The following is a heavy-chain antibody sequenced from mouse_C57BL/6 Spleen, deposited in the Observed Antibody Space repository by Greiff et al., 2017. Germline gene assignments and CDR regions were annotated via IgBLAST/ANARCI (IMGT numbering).Heavy chain of an antibody. CDR1: GFTFSSYA. CDR3: ARDGYYSNAMDY. Sequence: EVKVVESGGGLVKPGGSLKLSCAASGFTFSSYAMSWVRQTPEKRLEWVATISDGGSYTYYPDNVKGRFTISRDNAKNNLYLQMSHLKSEDTAMYYCARDGYYSNAMDYWGQGTSVTVSS. J-gene: IGHJ4*01. CDR2: ISDGGSYT. V-gene: IGHV5-4*03. D-gene: IGHD2-3*01.